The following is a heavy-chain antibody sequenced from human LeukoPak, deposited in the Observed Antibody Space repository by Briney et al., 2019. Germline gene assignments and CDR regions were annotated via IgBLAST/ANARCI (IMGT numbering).Heavy chain of an antibody. CDR3: VRAVSVSSYYFDC. D-gene: IGHD5/OR15-5a*01. Sequence: GGSLRLSCAASGFTVSSNYMSWVRQAPGKGLEWVSLIYSGGSTYYADSVKGRFTISRDNSKNTLYLQMNSLRAEDTAVYYCVRAVSVSSYYFDCWGQGTLVTVSS. J-gene: IGHJ4*02. CDR2: IYSGGST. CDR1: GFTVSSNY. V-gene: IGHV3-66*01.